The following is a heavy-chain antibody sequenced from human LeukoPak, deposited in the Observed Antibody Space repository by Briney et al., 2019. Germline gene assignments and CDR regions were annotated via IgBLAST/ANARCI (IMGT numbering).Heavy chain of an antibody. CDR2: INTGSTTI. CDR3: ARDSSACAFDV. Sequence: VRSLRLSCAASVFTLSPDTMHWFRHPPGEGLECVSYINTGSTTIYYADSVKGRFTISRDNAKNSLYLQMNSLRDEDTAVYYCARDSSACAFDVWGQGKMVTVSS. D-gene: IGHD6-6*01. J-gene: IGHJ3*01. CDR1: VFTLSPDT. V-gene: IGHV3-48*02.